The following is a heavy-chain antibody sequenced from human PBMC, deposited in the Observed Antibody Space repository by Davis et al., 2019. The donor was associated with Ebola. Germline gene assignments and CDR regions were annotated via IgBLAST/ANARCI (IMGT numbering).Heavy chain of an antibody. CDR3: AKATYGDYFYYYGMDV. CDR1: GFTFDDYA. CDR2: ISWDGGST. V-gene: IGHV3-43D*03. Sequence: GESLKISCAASGFTFDDYAMHWVRQAPGKGLEWVSLISWDGGSTYYADSVKGRFTISRDNSKNSLYLQMNSLRAEDTALYYCAKATYGDYFYYYGMDVWDQGTTVTVSS. J-gene: IGHJ6*02. D-gene: IGHD4-17*01.